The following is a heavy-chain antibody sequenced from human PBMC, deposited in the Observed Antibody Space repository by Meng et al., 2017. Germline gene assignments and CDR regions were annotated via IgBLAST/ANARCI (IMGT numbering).Heavy chain of an antibody. J-gene: IGHJ6*01. CDR1: GFTFSSYA. Sequence: ESLKISCAASGFTFSSYAMSWVRQAPGKGLEWVSAISGSGGSTYYADSVKGRFTISRDNSKNTLYLQMNSLRAEDTAVYYCAKTRGYSGYGRGFYGMDVWGQGNTVNGAS. CDR3: AKTRGYSGYGRGFYGMDV. V-gene: IGHV3-23*01. CDR2: ISGSGGST. D-gene: IGHD5-12*01.